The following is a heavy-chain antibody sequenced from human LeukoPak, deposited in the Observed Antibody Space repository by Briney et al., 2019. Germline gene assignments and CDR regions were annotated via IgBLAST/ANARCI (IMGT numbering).Heavy chain of an antibody. Sequence: ASVKVSCKASGGTFSSYAISWVRQAPGQGLEWMGGIIPIFGTANYAQKFQGRVTITVDESTSTAYMELSSLRSEDTAVYYCARGSLGSRGYYYYYYMDVWGKGTTVTISS. V-gene: IGHV1-69*13. CDR1: GGTFSSYA. CDR3: ARGSLGSRGYYYYYYMDV. CDR2: IIPIFGTA. D-gene: IGHD7-27*01. J-gene: IGHJ6*03.